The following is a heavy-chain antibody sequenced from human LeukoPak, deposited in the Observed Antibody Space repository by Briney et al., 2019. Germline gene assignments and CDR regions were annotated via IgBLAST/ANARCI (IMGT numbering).Heavy chain of an antibody. J-gene: IGHJ4*02. CDR2: IYYTGYT. V-gene: IGHV4-39*01. CDR1: GGSISSSSYY. D-gene: IGHD3-22*01. Sequence: SETLSLTCTVSGGSISSSSYYWGWIRQPPGKGLEWFGSIYYTGYTYYNPSLQRRVTISVNTSKNQFSLKLSSVTAADTAAYYCARAARPYDSSGYFRYWGQGTLVTVSS. CDR3: ARAARPYDSSGYFRY.